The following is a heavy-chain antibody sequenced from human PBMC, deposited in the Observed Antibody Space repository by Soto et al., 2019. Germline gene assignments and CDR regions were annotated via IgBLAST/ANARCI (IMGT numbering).Heavy chain of an antibody. CDR1: GFTLSTYF. CDR2: ISSSSTYI. CDR3: VRDYNDYGTFDY. Sequence: PGGSLRLSCAASGFTLSTYFMSWVRQAPGKGLEWVSSISSSSTYIYYADSVKGRFTISRDNAKNSLYLQMNNLRAEDTAIYYCVRDYNDYGTFDYWGQGALVTVSS. J-gene: IGHJ4*02. D-gene: IGHD4-17*01. V-gene: IGHV3-21*01.